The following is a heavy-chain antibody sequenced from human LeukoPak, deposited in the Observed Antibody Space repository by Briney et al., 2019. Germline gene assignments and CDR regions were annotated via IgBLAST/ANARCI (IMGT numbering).Heavy chain of an antibody. CDR2: INPNSGGT. D-gene: IGHD2-15*01. V-gene: IGHV1-2*02. CDR1: GYTFAGYY. Sequence: GASVKVSCTASGYTFAGYYMHWVRQAPGQGLEWMGWINPNSGGTNYAQKFQGRVTMTRDTSISTAYMELSRLRSDDTAVYYCARDRRYCSGGSCQPFDYWGQGTLVTVSS. J-gene: IGHJ4*02. CDR3: ARDRRYCSGGSCQPFDY.